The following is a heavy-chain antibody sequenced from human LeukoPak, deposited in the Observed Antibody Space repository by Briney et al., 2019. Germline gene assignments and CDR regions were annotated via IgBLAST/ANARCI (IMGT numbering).Heavy chain of an antibody. D-gene: IGHD4-11*01. V-gene: IGHV1-2*02. J-gene: IGHJ4*02. CDR2: INPNSGGT. CDR3: ARVAETTVTYFDY. CDR1: GYTFTAYY. Sequence: ASVKVSCKASGYTFTAYYMHWVRQAPGQGLEWMGWINPNSGGTNYAQKFQGRVTMTRDTSISTAYMELSRLRSDDTAVYYCARVAETTVTYFDYWGQGTLVTVSS.